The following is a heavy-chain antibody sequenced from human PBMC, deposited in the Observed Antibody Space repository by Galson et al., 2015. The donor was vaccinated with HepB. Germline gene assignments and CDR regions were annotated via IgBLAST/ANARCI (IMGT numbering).Heavy chain of an antibody. CDR3: AKRSGMTTVTTWALDY. CDR2: IRYDGSNK. CDR1: GFTFSSYG. V-gene: IGHV3-30*02. Sequence: SLRLSCAASGFTFSSYGMLWVRQAPGKGLEWVAFIRYDGSNKYYADSVKGRFTISRDNSKNTLYLQMNSLRAEDTAVYYCAKRSGMTTVTTWALDYWGQGTLVTVSS. D-gene: IGHD4-17*01. J-gene: IGHJ4*02.